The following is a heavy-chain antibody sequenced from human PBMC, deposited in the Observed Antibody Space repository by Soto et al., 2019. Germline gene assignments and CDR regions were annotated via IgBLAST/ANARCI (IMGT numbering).Heavy chain of an antibody. D-gene: IGHD5-18*01. CDR1: SFSISSGYY. CDR3: ARHEYSYGEYYFDY. Sequence: PSETLSLTCAVSSFSISSGYYWGWIRQPPGKGLEWIGSIYYSGSTYYNPSLKSRVTISVDTSKNQFSLKLSSVTAADTAVYYCARHEYSYGEYYFDYWGQGTLVTVSS. V-gene: IGHV4-38-2*01. J-gene: IGHJ4*02. CDR2: IYYSGST.